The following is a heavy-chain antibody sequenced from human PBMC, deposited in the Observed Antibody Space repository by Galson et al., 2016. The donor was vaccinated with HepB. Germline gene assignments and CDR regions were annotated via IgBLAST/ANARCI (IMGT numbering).Heavy chain of an antibody. CDR3: ARDLPDDSVEYVDVSDL. CDR2: ISRSGDSM. V-gene: IGHV3-11*01. J-gene: IGHJ3*01. CDR1: GFTFSDYH. Sequence: SLRLSCAASGFTFSDYHMNWIRQAPGKGLEWISYISRSGDSMLYAASVRGRFSISRDNAKKSLYLQMTNLRAEDTAVYFCARDLPDDSVEYVDVSDLWGQGTMVTVSS. D-gene: IGHD4-17*01.